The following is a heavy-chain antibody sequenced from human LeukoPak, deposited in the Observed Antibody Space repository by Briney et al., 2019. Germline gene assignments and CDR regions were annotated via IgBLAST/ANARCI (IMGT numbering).Heavy chain of an antibody. CDR1: GFTFDNYG. CDR2: ISVSGGST. D-gene: IGHD1-26*01. Sequence: GGSLRLSCVASGFTFDNYGMSWVRQAPGKGLQWVSYISVSGGSTYYTDSVKGRLTISTDNSKSTLYLQLDGLRAEDTAVYFCAKGGSGNFPGRGYFDYWGQGTLVTVSS. CDR3: AKGGSGNFPGRGYFDY. V-gene: IGHV3-23*01. J-gene: IGHJ4*02.